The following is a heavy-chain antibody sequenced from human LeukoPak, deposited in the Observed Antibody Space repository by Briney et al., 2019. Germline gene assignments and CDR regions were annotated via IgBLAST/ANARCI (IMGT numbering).Heavy chain of an antibody. Sequence: GGSLRLSCAASGFTFSSYAMSWVRQAPGKGLEWVSAISGSGGSTYCADSVKGRFTISRDNSKSTLYLQMNSLRAEDTAVYYCANHRYDFWSGFDYWGQGTLVTVSS. D-gene: IGHD3-3*01. V-gene: IGHV3-23*01. CDR2: ISGSGGST. J-gene: IGHJ4*02. CDR3: ANHRYDFWSGFDY. CDR1: GFTFSSYA.